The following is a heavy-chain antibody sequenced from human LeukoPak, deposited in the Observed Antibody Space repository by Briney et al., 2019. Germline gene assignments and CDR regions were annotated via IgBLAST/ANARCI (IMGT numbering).Heavy chain of an antibody. CDR1: GGSISSYY. V-gene: IGHV4-59*01. CDR3: ARSYYPAFAFDY. Sequence: TSETLSLTCTVSGGSISSYYWSWIRKPPPQGLERIGYIYYSGSTNYNPSLKSRVTISVDTSKNQFSLKLRSVTAADTAVYCCARSYYPAFAFDYWGQGTLVTVSS. CDR2: IYYSGST. D-gene: IGHD3-10*01. J-gene: IGHJ4*02.